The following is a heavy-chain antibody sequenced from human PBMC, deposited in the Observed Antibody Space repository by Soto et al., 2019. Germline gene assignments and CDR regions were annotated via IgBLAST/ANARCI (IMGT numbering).Heavy chain of an antibody. CDR3: ARGSTIFGVVIEYYYYGMDV. D-gene: IGHD3-3*01. V-gene: IGHV4-31*03. CDR2: IYYSGST. J-gene: IGHJ6*02. CDR1: GGSISSGGYY. Sequence: QVQLQESGPGLVKPSQTLSLTCTVSGGSISSGGYYWSWIRQHPGKGLEWIGYIYYSGSTYYNPSLQSRVTISVDTSKNQFSLKLSSVTAADTAVYYCARGSTIFGVVIEYYYYGMDVWGQGTTVTVSS.